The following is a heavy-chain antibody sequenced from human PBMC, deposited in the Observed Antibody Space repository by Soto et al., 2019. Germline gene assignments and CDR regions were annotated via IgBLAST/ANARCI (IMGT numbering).Heavy chain of an antibody. J-gene: IGHJ4*02. CDR1: GGSISSYY. CDR3: ARGGYSGYDSGLFDY. CDR2: IYYSGST. V-gene: IGHV4-59*01. Sequence: QVQLQESGPGLVKPSETLSLTCTVSGGSISSYYWSWIRQPPGKGLEWIGYIYYSGSTHYNPSLKSRVTLTVDTSKNQFSLKLSSVTAADTAVYYCARGGYSGYDSGLFDYWGQGTLVTVSS. D-gene: IGHD5-12*01.